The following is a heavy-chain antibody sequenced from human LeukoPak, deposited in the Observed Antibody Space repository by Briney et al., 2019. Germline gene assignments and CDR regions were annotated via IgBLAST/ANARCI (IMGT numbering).Heavy chain of an antibody. Sequence: GASVKVSCKASGGTFSSYAISWVRQAPGQGLEWMGGIIPIFGTANYAQKFQGRVTITADESTSTAYMELSSLRSEDTAVYYCASGLDSGSSDYWGQGTLVTVSS. CDR3: ASGLDSGSSDY. J-gene: IGHJ4*02. D-gene: IGHD3-22*01. CDR1: GGTFSSYA. V-gene: IGHV1-69*13. CDR2: IIPIFGTA.